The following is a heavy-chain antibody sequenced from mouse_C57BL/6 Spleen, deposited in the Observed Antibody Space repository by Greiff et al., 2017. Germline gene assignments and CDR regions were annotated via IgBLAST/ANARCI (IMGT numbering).Heavy chain of an antibody. Sequence: QVQLKESGAELVRPGTSVKVSCKASGYAFTNYLIEWVKQRPGQGLEWIGVINPGSGGTNYNEKFKGKATLTADKSSSTAYMQLSSLTSEDSAVYFCARSDYYGSSYVSFAYWGQGTLVTVSA. CDR2: INPGSGGT. J-gene: IGHJ3*01. D-gene: IGHD1-1*01. CDR1: GYAFTNYL. CDR3: ARSDYYGSSYVSFAY. V-gene: IGHV1-54*01.